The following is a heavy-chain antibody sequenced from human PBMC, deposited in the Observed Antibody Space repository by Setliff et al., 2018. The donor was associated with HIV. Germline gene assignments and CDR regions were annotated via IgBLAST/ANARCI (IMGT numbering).Heavy chain of an antibody. CDR3: VTSSSWSSRLNF. Sequence: PSETLSLTCAVYGGPLSGHYWSWIRQPPRQGLEWIGETSHSGKTNYNPSLKSRVTISVDTSKNQFSLKLTSVTAADTAVYYCVTSSSWSSRLNFWGPGMLVTVSS. D-gene: IGHD2-2*01. CDR1: GGPLSGHY. J-gene: IGHJ4*02. CDR2: TSHSGKT. V-gene: IGHV4-34*01.